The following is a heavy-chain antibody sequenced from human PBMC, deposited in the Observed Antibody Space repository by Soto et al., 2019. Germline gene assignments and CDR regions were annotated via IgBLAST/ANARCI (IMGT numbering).Heavy chain of an antibody. CDR2: IKQDGTEK. CDR3: TRDQGITGTTGDFDY. CDR1: GFTFSGHW. D-gene: IGHD1-7*01. J-gene: IGHJ4*02. V-gene: IGHV3-7*05. Sequence: EVQLVESGGGLVQPGGSLRLSRAASGFTFSGHWMTWVRQAPGKGLEWVANIKQDGTEKHYVGSVRGRFTISRDNAKNSLYLQMDSLRAEDTAVYYCTRDQGITGTTGDFDYWGQGTLVTVSS.